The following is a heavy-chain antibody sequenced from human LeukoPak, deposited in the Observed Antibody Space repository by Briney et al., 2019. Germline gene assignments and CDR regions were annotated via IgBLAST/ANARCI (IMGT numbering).Heavy chain of an antibody. Sequence: SETLPLTCAVYGGSFSGYYWSWIRQPPGKGLEWIGEINHSGSTNYNPSLKSRVTISVDTSKNQFSLKLSSVTAADTAVYYCARHKRYYDSSGYSQRGAFDIWGQGTMVTVSS. CDR3: ARHKRYYDSSGYSQRGAFDI. CDR1: GGSFSGYY. V-gene: IGHV4-34*01. D-gene: IGHD3-22*01. CDR2: INHSGST. J-gene: IGHJ3*02.